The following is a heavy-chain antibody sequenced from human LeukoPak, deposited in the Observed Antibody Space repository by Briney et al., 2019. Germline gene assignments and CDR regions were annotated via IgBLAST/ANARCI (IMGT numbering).Heavy chain of an antibody. Sequence: PSQTLSLTRAVSGGSISSYYWSWIRQPPGKGPEWIGDIYYSGSTNYNTSHKSRVTISVDTSKNQFSLKLSSVIAADTAVYYCARGGDPHYGMDVWGQGTTVTVSS. V-gene: IGHV4-59*01. CDR3: ARGGDPHYGMDV. CDR1: GGSISSYY. CDR2: IYYSGST. D-gene: IGHD2-21*01. J-gene: IGHJ6*02.